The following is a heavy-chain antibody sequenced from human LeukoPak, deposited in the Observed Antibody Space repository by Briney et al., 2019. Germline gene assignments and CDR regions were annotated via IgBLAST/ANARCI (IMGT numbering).Heavy chain of an antibody. J-gene: IGHJ4*02. CDR1: GFTFSNYW. CDR3: ARGGISVAGTVHY. Sequence: GGSLRLSCTASGFTFSNYWMHWVRQAPGKGLVWVSRINTDGRSTDYADFVKGRFTISRDNAKNTLYLQMNSLRAEDTAVYYCARGGISVAGTVHYWGQGTLVTVSS. CDR2: INTDGRST. D-gene: IGHD6-19*01. V-gene: IGHV3-74*01.